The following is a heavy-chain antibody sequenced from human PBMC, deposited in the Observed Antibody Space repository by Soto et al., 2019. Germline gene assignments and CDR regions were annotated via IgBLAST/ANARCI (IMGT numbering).Heavy chain of an antibody. CDR3: ATVLYYEASMDV. CDR1: GYTLTELS. Sequence: AASVKVSCKVSGYTLTELSMHWVRQAPGKGLEWMGGFDPEDGETIYAQKFQGRVTMTEDTSTDTAYMELSSLRSEDTAVYYCATVLYYEASMDVWGKGTTVTVSS. D-gene: IGHD3-22*01. V-gene: IGHV1-24*01. J-gene: IGHJ6*04. CDR2: FDPEDGET.